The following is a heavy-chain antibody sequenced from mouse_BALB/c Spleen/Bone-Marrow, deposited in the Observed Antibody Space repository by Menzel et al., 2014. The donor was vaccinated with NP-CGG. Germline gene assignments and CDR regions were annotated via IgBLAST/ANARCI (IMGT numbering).Heavy chain of an antibody. J-gene: IGHJ3*01. Sequence: VQRVESGPGLVAPSQSLSITCTVSGFSLTSYGVHWVRQPPGKGLERLGVIWAGGSTNYNSALMSRLSISKDNSKSQVFLKMNSLQTDDTAMYYCASMITTAWFAYWGQGTLVTVSA. CDR3: ASMITTAWFAY. CDR1: GFSLTSYG. V-gene: IGHV2-9*02. D-gene: IGHD2-4*01. CDR2: IWAGGST.